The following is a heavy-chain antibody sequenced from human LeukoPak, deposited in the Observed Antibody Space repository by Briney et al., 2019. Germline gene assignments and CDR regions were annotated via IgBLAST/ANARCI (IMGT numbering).Heavy chain of an antibody. Sequence: SETLSLTCAVYGGSFSGYYWSWIRQPPGKGLEWIGEINHSGSTNYNPSLKSRVTISVDTSKNQFSLKLSSVTAADTAVYYCARGDYGDYGEVDYFDYWGQGTLVTVSS. CDR2: INHSGST. J-gene: IGHJ4*02. D-gene: IGHD4-17*01. V-gene: IGHV4-34*09. CDR3: ARGDYGDYGEVDYFDY. CDR1: GGSFSGYY.